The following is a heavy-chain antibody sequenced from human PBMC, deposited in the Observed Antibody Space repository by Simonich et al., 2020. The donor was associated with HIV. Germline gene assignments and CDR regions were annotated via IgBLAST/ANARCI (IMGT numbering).Heavy chain of an antibody. CDR1: GFTFSGSS. J-gene: IGHJ3*02. Sequence: EVQLVESGGGLVQPGGSLKLSCAASGFTFSGSSMHWVRQASGKGLEWVGRIRSKANINATAYAASVKCRFTISRDESKNTAYLKMNSLKTEDTAVYYCTRLNYYDSSGYYYSAFDIWGQGTMVTVSS. CDR3: TRLNYYDSSGYYYSAFDI. D-gene: IGHD3-22*01. V-gene: IGHV3-73*02. CDR2: IRSKANINAT.